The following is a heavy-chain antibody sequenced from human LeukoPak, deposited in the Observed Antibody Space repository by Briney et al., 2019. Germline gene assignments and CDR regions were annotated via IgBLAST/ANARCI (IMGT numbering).Heavy chain of an antibody. CDR2: IYPGDSDT. CDR3: ARQVGTGTIAWFDP. V-gene: IGHV5-51*01. CDR1: GYSFTSYW. Sequence: GEALKISLKGSGYSFTSYWIGWVRPMPGKGLGLVGIIYPGDSDTRYSPSLQGQVTISADKSISTAYLEWSSLKASDSAMYYCARQVGTGTIAWFDPWGQGTLVTVSS. J-gene: IGHJ5*02. D-gene: IGHD1-7*01.